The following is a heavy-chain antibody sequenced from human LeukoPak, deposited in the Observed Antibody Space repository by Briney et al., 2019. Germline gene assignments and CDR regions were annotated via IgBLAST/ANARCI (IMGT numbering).Heavy chain of an antibody. CDR1: GGTFSSYA. CDR2: IIPIFGTA. V-gene: IGHV1-69*13. D-gene: IGHD4-17*01. Sequence: SVKVSCKASGGTFSSYAISRVRQAPGQGLEWMGGIIPIFGTANYAQKFQGRVTITADESTSTAYKELSSLRSEDTAVYYCARVPPNNNDYGDYTPYYYYYGMDVWGQGTTVTVS. J-gene: IGHJ6*02. CDR3: ARVPPNNNDYGDYTPYYYYYGMDV.